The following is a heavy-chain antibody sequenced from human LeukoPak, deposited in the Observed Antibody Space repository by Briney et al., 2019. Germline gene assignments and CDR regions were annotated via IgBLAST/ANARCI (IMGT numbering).Heavy chain of an antibody. CDR1: GLTFSGHG. CDR2: IQYDGQKQ. Sequence: GGSLRLSCVVSGLTFSGHGMHGVRQAPGKGLEWVAFIQYDGQKQYYSDAVKGRFTISRDNSKNTVFPEMTSPTSEDTGVYYCAKDFWGEDDGVWETFGPHWYFEHWGRGTLVIVSS. J-gene: IGHJ2*01. CDR3: AKDFWGEDDGVWETFGPHWYFEH. D-gene: IGHD3-16*01. V-gene: IGHV3-30*02.